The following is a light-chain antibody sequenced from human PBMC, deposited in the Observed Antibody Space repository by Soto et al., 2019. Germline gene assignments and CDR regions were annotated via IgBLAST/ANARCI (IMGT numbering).Light chain of an antibody. J-gene: IGKJ1*01. CDR2: DAS. Sequence: DIQMTHSPSTLSASVVYRVTITFRASQRMSVFLAWYQQKPGKAPQLLISDASSLESGVPSRFSGGGSGTAFTLTISSLQPEDFATYYCQNYNSYSEEFGQGTKVDIK. CDR3: QNYNSYSEE. CDR1: QRMSVF. V-gene: IGKV1-5*01.